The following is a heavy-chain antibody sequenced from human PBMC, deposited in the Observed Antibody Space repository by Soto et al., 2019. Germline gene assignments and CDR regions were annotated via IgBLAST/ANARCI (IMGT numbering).Heavy chain of an antibody. V-gene: IGHV3-7*01. D-gene: IGHD6-19*01. CDR3: ARAPNGYSSGNDY. J-gene: IGHJ4*02. Sequence: GGSLRLSCAASGFTFSSYWMSWVRQAPGKGLEWVANIKQDGSEKYYVDSVKGRFTISRDNAKNSLYLQMNSLRAEDTAVYYCARAPNGYSSGNDYWGQGTLVTVSS. CDR1: GFTFSSYW. CDR2: IKQDGSEK.